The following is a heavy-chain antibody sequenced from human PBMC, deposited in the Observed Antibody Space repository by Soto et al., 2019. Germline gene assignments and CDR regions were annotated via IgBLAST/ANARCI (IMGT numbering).Heavy chain of an antibody. V-gene: IGHV3-21*04. CDR2: ISNRGSYI. J-gene: IGHJ4*02. Sequence: PGGSLRLSCIASGFTFSSYSMKWVRQAPGKGLEWVSSISNRGSYIYYADSVKGRFTISRDNAGNSLYLQMDSLRDEDTALYYCAKGRYDFWSPYYFDSWGQGTLVTVSS. D-gene: IGHD3-3*01. CDR1: GFTFSSYS. CDR3: AKGRYDFWSPYYFDS.